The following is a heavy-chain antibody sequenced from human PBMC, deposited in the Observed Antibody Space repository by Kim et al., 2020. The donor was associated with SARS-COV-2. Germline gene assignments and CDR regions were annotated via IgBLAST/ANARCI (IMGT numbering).Heavy chain of an antibody. D-gene: IGHD3-10*02. CDR2: INHDGSES. J-gene: IGHJ4*02. Sequence: GGSLRLSCAASGFTFSHDWMTWVRQAPGKGLEWVANINHDGSESYYVDSVKGRFTISRDNAKNSLYLQMNSLRVEDTAVYYCARSVFGDNYWGQGTLVSV. V-gene: IGHV3-7*01. CDR3: ARSVFGDNY. CDR1: GFTFSHDW.